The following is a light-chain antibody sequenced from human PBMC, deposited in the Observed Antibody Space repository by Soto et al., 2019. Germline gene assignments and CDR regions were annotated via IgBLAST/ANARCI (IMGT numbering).Light chain of an antibody. J-gene: IGKJ1*01. V-gene: IGKV3-20*01. Sequence: EIVMTQSPATLSVSPGERATLSCRASQSVSSFLAWYQQKPGQAPRLLIYAASARATGIPARFSGSGSGTDFPLTISRLEPEDFAVYFCHQYGSSPWTFGQGTKV. CDR2: AAS. CDR3: HQYGSSPWT. CDR1: QSVSSF.